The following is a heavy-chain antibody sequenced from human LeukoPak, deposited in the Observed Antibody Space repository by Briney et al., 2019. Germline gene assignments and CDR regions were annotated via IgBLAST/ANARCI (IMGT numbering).Heavy chain of an antibody. D-gene: IGHD2-2*01. CDR1: GYRFTKEW. J-gene: IGHJ4*02. V-gene: IGHV5-51*01. CDR2: IYPGDSET. Sequence: GESLKISCKAPGYRFTKEWIAWVRQMPGKGLEWMGIIYPGDSETRYSPSFQGQVTISADESINTAYLQWSSLKASDTAMYYCATPYPREYCSSTTCYFNYWGQGTLVTVSS. CDR3: ATPYPREYCSSTTCYFNY.